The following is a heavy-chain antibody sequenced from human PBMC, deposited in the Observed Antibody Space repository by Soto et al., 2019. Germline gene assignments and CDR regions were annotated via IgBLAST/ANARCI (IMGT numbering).Heavy chain of an antibody. D-gene: IGHD6-6*01. Sequence: GSVEVSCKASGYTFTRYYIHWVRQAPGQGLEWMGWINPNSGGTNYAQKFQGWVTMTRDTSISTAYMELSRLRSDDTAVYYCARAGGSSSSDAFDIWGQGTMVTVSS. J-gene: IGHJ3*02. CDR1: GYTFTRYY. CDR3: ARAGGSSSSDAFDI. V-gene: IGHV1-2*04. CDR2: INPNSGGT.